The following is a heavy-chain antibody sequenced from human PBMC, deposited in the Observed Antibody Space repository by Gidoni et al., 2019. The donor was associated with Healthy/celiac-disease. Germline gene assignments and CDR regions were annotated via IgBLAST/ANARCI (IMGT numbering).Heavy chain of an antibody. CDR1: GYTFTSYA. CDR3: ARDLLAARRAGWFDP. V-gene: IGHV1-3*01. J-gene: IGHJ5*02. Sequence: VQLVQSGAEVSKHEASVKVSCKASGYTFTSYAMHWVRQAAGQRLDWMGWINAGNGNTKYSQKFQGRVTMTRDTSASTAYMELSSLRSEDTAVYYCARDLLAARRAGWFDPWGQGTLVTVSS. D-gene: IGHD6-6*01. CDR2: INAGNGNT.